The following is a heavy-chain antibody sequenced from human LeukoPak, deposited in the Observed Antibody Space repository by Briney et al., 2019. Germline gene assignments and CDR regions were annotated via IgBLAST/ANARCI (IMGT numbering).Heavy chain of an antibody. CDR1: GGSISSYY. CDR3: ARGLVGGGSYRY. Sequence: PSETLSLTCTVSGGSISSYYWSWIRQPPGKGLEWIGYIYYSGSTNYNPSLKSRVTISVDTSKNQFSLKLSSVTAADTAVYYCARGLVGGGSYRYWGQGTLVTVSS. V-gene: IGHV4-59*12. J-gene: IGHJ4*02. D-gene: IGHD1-26*01. CDR2: IYYSGST.